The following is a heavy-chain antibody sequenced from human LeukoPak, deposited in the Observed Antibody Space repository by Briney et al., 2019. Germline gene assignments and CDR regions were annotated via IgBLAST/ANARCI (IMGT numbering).Heavy chain of an antibody. Sequence: AGGSLRLSCAASGFTFGNYWMHWVRQGPGKGLVWVSHTNRDGSSTAYADSVKGRFTISRDNAKNTLYLQMNSLRAEDTGVYYCARETNGDYSSQIDYWGQGTLVTVSS. CDR1: GFTFGNYW. J-gene: IGHJ4*02. CDR2: TNRDGSST. D-gene: IGHD4-11*01. CDR3: ARETNGDYSSQIDY. V-gene: IGHV3-74*01.